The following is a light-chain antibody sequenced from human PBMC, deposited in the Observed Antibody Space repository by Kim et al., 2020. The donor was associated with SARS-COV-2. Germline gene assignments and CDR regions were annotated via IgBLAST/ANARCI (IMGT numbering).Light chain of an antibody. V-gene: IGLV1-40*01. CDR3: QSYDSSLSGSL. J-gene: IGLJ2*01. Sequence: RVTISGTGSSSNIGAGYDVHWYQQLPGTAPKRLIYNNFNRPSGVPDRFSGSKSGTSASLAITGLQAEDEADYYCQSYDSSLSGSLFGGGTKLTVL. CDR2: NNF. CDR1: SSNIGAGYD.